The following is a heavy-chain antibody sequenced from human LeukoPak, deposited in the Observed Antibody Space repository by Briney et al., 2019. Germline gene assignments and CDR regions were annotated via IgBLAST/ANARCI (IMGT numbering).Heavy chain of an antibody. Sequence: PGGSLRLSCAASGVTFDDYAMHCVRQAPGKGVECVSGICWKSGRIGYADSVKGRFTISRDNAKNSLYLQMNGLRAEDTALYYCAKDVAHPPGGAFDIWGQGTMVTVSS. CDR3: AKDVAHPPGGAFDI. J-gene: IGHJ3*02. V-gene: IGHV3-9*01. CDR2: ICWKSGRI. D-gene: IGHD2-15*01. CDR1: GVTFDDYA.